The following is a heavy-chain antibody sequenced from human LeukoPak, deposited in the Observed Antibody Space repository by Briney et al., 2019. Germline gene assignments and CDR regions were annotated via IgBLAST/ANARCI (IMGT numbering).Heavy chain of an antibody. CDR3: ARGPPQFAFGVVTFPFQH. J-gene: IGHJ1*01. Sequence: SETLSLTCAVSGGSISSGGYSWSWIRQPPGKGLEWIGYIYRSGSTYYNPSLKSRVTISVDRSKNQFSLKLSSVTAADTAVYYCARGPPQFAFGVVTFPFQHWGQGTLVTVSS. CDR2: IYRSGST. CDR1: GGSISSGGYS. D-gene: IGHD3-3*01. V-gene: IGHV4-30-2*01.